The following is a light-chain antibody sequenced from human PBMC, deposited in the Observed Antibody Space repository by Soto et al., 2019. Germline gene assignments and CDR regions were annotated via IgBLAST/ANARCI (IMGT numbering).Light chain of an antibody. Sequence: QSALTQPPSASGSPGQSVTISCTGTSSDVGSYNYVSWYQQHPGEAPKLMIYEVTKRPSGVPDRFSGSKSGSTASLTVSGLQAEDEADYYCSSYAGSNNLLFGGGTKLTVL. V-gene: IGLV2-8*01. CDR2: EVT. CDR1: SSDVGSYNY. CDR3: SSYAGSNNLL. J-gene: IGLJ2*01.